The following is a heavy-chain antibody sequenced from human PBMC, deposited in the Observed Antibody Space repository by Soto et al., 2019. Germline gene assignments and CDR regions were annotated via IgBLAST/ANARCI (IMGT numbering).Heavy chain of an antibody. D-gene: IGHD1-26*01. CDR1: GFSLSTSGVG. Sequence: QITLKESGPTLVKPTQTLTLTCTFSGFSLSTSGVGAGWIRQPQGNALEWLALTYWDDEKRYSPSLKSRLTITKDTSHNQVVLTMTNMDPVDTATYYGAPQDSGRYSWTFDYWGQGTLVTVSS. CDR2: TYWDDEK. V-gene: IGHV2-5*02. J-gene: IGHJ4*02. CDR3: APQDSGRYSWTFDY.